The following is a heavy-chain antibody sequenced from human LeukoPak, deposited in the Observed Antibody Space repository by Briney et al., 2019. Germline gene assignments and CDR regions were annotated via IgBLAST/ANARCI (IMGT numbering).Heavy chain of an antibody. D-gene: IGHD3-10*01. Sequence: GGSLRLSCAASGFTFSSYGMHWVRQAPGKGLEWVAVIWYDGSNKYYADSVKGRFTISRDNSKNTLYLQMNSLRAEDTAVYYCARDGPGTSMVRGVISEMFDYWGQGTLVTVSS. CDR1: GFTFSSYG. CDR3: ARDGPGTSMVRGVISEMFDY. J-gene: IGHJ4*02. V-gene: IGHV3-30*19. CDR2: IWYDGSNK.